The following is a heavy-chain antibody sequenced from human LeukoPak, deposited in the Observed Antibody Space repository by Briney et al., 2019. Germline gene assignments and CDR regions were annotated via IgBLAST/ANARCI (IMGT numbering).Heavy chain of an antibody. CDR3: AKVGLSSGWTKGYYFDY. V-gene: IGHV3-23*01. J-gene: IGHJ4*02. CDR2: ISGSGGST. CDR1: GFTFSSYA. Sequence: GGSLRLSCAASGFTFSSYAMSWVRQAPGKGLEWVSAISGSGGSTYYADSVKGRFTISRDNSKNTLYLQMNSLRAEDAAVYYCAKVGLSSGWTKGYYFDYWGQGTLVTVSS. D-gene: IGHD6-19*01.